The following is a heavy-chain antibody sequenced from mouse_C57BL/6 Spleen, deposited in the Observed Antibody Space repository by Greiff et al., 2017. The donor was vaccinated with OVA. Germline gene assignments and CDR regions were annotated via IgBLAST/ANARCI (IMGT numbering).Heavy chain of an antibody. D-gene: IGHD1-1*01. J-gene: IGHJ1*03. CDR2: IDPNSGGT. CDR3: AREGDYNGGSYAYFDV. CDR1: GYTFTSYW. V-gene: IGHV1-72*01. Sequence: VQLQQPGAELVKPGASVKLSCKASGYTFTSYWMHWVKQRPGRGLEWIGRIDPNSGGTKYNEKFKSKATLTVDKPSSTAYMQLSSLASEESAVYYCAREGDYNGGSYAYFDVWGTGTTVTVSS.